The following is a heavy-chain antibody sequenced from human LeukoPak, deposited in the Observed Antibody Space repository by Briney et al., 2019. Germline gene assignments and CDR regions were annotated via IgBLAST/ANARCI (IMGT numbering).Heavy chain of an antibody. CDR2: IYSSGST. D-gene: IGHD3-3*01. Sequence: SETLSLTCTVSGGSIRTYYWSWIRQPPGKGLEWIGYIYSSGSTEYKPSLKSRVTISVDTSKNQFSLKLSSVTAADTAVYYCARYLWSGYYLPSSIDAFDIWGQGTMVTVSS. V-gene: IGHV4-4*08. J-gene: IGHJ3*02. CDR3: ARYLWSGYYLPSSIDAFDI. CDR1: GGSIRTYY.